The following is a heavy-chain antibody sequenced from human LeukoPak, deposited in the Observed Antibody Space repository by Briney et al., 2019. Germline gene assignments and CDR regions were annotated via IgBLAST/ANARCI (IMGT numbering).Heavy chain of an antibody. J-gene: IGHJ1*01. CDR3: ARGRIVGANLEFQH. V-gene: IGHV1-2*02. CDR1: GYPFTGYY. D-gene: IGHD1-26*01. Sequence: ASVKVSCKASGYPFTGYYMHWVRQAPGQGLEWMGWINPNSGGTKYAQKFQGRVTMTRDTSISTAYMELSRLRSDDTAVYYCARGRIVGANLEFQHWGQGTLVTVSS. CDR2: INPNSGGT.